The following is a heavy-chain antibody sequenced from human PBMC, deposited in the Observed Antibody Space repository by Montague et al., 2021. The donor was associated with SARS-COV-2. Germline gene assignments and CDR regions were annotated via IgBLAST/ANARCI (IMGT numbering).Heavy chain of an antibody. CDR3: VAGGGSTKAGAY. D-gene: IGHD6-13*01. CDR1: GGSIANSHDY. V-gene: IGHV4-39*07. CDR2: VLYTGTP. J-gene: IGHJ4*02. Sequence: SETLSLTCTVSGGSIANSHDYWGWVRQPPGKGLEWIGSVLYTGTPXDNPSLTARVTISLVTSKNQFSLKMYSVTAADTATYFCVAGGGSTKAGAYWGQGTLVTVSS.